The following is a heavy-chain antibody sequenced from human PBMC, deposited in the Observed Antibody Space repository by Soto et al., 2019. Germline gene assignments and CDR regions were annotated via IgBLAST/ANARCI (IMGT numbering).Heavy chain of an antibody. V-gene: IGHV1-69*13. CDR2: IIPIFGTA. J-gene: IGHJ5*02. CDR3: ARDSGSGSYYSGYNWFDP. D-gene: IGHD3-10*01. Sequence: SVKVSCKASGGTFSSYAISWVRQAPGQGLERMGGIIPIFGTANYAQKFQGRVTISADESTSTAYMELSSLRSEDTAVYYCARDSGSGSYYSGYNWFDPWGQGTLVTVSS. CDR1: GGTFSSYA.